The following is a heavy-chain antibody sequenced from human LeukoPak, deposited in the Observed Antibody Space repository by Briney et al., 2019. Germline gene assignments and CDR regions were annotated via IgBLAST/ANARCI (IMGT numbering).Heavy chain of an antibody. J-gene: IGHJ5*02. V-gene: IGHV4-59*01. CDR1: GGSISSYY. D-gene: IGHD3-10*01. CDR2: TYYSGST. Sequence: SETLSLTCTVSGGSISSYYWSWIRQPPGKGLEWIGYTYYSGSTNYKPSLKSRVTISVDTSRDQFSLKLSSVTAADTAVYYCARGGYYGSGNDFRFDPWGQGTLVTVSS. CDR3: ARGGYYGSGNDFRFDP.